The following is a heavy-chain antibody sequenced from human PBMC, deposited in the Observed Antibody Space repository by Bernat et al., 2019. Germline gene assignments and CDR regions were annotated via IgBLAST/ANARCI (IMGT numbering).Heavy chain of an antibody. CDR2: IYYSGST. Sequence: QLQLQESGPGLVKPSETLSLTCTVSGGSISSSSYYWGWIRQPPGKGLEWIGSIYYSGSTYYNPSLKNRVTISVDTSKNQSSLKLSSVTATDTAVYYCARLQWYYYDSGSYDAFDIWGQGTMVTVSS. V-gene: IGHV4-39*01. J-gene: IGHJ3*02. CDR3: ARLQWYYYDSGSYDAFDI. CDR1: GGSISSSSYY. D-gene: IGHD3-22*01.